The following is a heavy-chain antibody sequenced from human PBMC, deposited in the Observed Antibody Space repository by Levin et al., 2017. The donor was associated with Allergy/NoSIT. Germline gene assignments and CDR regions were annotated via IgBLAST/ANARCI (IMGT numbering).Heavy chain of an antibody. V-gene: IGHV3-21*01. CDR3: ARSGSPDY. Sequence: GESLKISCAASGFTFSDYSMNWVRQAPGKGLEWVSSISPNSNYIYYADSLKGRFTISRDNAKSSVFLQMNSLRAEDTALYYCARSGSPDYWGQRTLVTVSS. CDR1: GFTFSDYS. J-gene: IGHJ4*02. D-gene: IGHD3-22*01. CDR2: ISPNSNYI.